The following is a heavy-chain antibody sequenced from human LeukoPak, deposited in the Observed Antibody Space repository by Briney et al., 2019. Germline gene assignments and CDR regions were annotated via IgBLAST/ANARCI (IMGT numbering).Heavy chain of an antibody. CDR1: GGSFSGYY. V-gene: IGHV4-34*01. CDR3: ARCTTFGVAPGWLDP. Sequence: NASETLSLTCAVYGGSFSGYYWSWIRQPPGKGLEWIGEINHSGSTNYNPSLKSRVTISGDTSKNQFSLKLTSVTAADTAVYFCARCTTFGVAPGWLDPWGQGTLVTVSS. D-gene: IGHD3-3*01. CDR2: INHSGST. J-gene: IGHJ5*02.